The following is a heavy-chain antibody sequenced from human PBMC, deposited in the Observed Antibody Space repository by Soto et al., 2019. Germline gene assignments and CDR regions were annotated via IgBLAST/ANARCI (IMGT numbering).Heavy chain of an antibody. CDR1: GDSISSGTHY. J-gene: IGHJ4*02. Sequence: SETLSLTCTVSGDSISSGTHYWSWIRQPPGKGLEWIGEINHSGGTSYNPSLKSRVTISVDTSKSQFSLKLTSVTAADRAVYYCAHRRGAFDYWGQGTLVTVSS. D-gene: IGHD3-10*01. CDR2: INHSGGT. CDR3: AHRRGAFDY. V-gene: IGHV4-39*01.